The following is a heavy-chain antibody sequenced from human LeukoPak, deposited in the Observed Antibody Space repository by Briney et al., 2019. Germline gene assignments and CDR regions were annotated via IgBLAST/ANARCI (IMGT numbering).Heavy chain of an antibody. V-gene: IGHV3-23*01. CDR2: ISNSGGST. Sequence: GGSLRLSCAASGFTFNTNAMSWVRQAPGKGLEWVSTISNSGGSTWYADSVKGRFIISRDNSKNTPYLQMSSLRAEDTAVYYCAQWRYYFDYWGQGTLVTVSA. CDR3: AQWRYYFDY. CDR1: GFTFNTNA. J-gene: IGHJ4*02. D-gene: IGHD2-8*01.